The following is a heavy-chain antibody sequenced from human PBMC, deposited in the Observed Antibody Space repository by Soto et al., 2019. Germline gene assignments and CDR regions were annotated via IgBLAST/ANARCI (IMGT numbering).Heavy chain of an antibody. J-gene: IGHJ6*02. D-gene: IGHD2-15*01. CDR2: INHSGST. CDR3: ARVLSSGGSCNGQYTLDV. CDR1: GGSFSGYY. V-gene: IGHV4-34*01. Sequence: SETLSLTCAVYGGSFSGYYWSWIRQPPGKGLEWIGEINHSGSTNYNPSLRSRVTISVDTSKNQFSLKLSSVTAADTAVYYCARVLSSGGSCNGQYTLDVWGQGTTVTVSS.